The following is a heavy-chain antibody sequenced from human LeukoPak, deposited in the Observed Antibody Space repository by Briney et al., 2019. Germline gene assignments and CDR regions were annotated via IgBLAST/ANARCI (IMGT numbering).Heavy chain of an antibody. D-gene: IGHD3-22*01. CDR1: GGSISSGRYF. CDR3: VRGGHYYDYNWFGP. CDR2: IYTSGST. J-gene: IGHJ5*02. V-gene: IGHV4-61*02. Sequence: SETLSLTCTVSGGSISSGRYFWSWIRQPAGKGLEWIGRIYTSGSTNYNPSLKSRVTISVDTSKNQFSLKLSSVTAADTAVYYCVRGGHYYDYNWFGPWGQGTLVTVSS.